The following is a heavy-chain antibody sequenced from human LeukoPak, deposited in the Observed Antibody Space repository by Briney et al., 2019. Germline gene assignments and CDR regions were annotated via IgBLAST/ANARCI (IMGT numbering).Heavy chain of an antibody. CDR2: ISSSSSYI. V-gene: IGHV3-21*01. D-gene: IGHD2-2*01. J-gene: IGHJ4*02. Sequence: GGSLRLSCAASGFTFSSYSMNWVRQAPGKGLEWVSSISSSSSYIYYADSVKGRFTTSRDNAKNSLYLQMNSLRAEDTAVYYCARPKLGYCSSTSCSSFDYWGQGTLVTASS. CDR1: GFTFSSYS. CDR3: ARPKLGYCSSTSCSSFDY.